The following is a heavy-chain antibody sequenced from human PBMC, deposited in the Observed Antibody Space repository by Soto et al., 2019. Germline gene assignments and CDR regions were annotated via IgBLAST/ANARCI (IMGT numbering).Heavy chain of an antibody. J-gene: IGHJ4*02. CDR2: IIPILGIA. CDR3: AKEIRQSSLYCSSTGCYSPHLDY. Sequence: QVQLVQSGAEVKKPGSSVKVSCKASGGTFSSYTISWVRQAPGQGLEWMGKIIPILGIANYAQKFQGRDTITADKSTSTAYMELSNMRSEDTAVYYCAKEIRQSSLYCSSTGCYSPHLDYWGQGTLVTVSS. D-gene: IGHD2-2*01. CDR1: GGTFSSYT. V-gene: IGHV1-69*08.